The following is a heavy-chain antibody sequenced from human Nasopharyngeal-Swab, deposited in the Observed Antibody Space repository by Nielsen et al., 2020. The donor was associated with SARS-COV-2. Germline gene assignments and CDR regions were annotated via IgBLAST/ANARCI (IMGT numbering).Heavy chain of an antibody. CDR1: GFAFSDYY. J-gene: IGHJ3*02. V-gene: IGHV3-7*01. CDR3: ARESYGVDAFDI. Sequence: GESLKISCAASGFAFSDYYMKWVRQAPGKGLEWVANIKQDGSEKYYVDSVKGRFTISRDNAKNSLYLQMNSLRAEDTAVYYCARESYGVDAFDIWGQGTMVTVSS. D-gene: IGHD4-17*01. CDR2: IKQDGSEK.